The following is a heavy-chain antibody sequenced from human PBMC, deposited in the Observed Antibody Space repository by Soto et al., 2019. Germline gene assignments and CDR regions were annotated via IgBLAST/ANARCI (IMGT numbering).Heavy chain of an antibody. D-gene: IGHD3-10*01. CDR1: GGTFSSYA. Sequence: SVKVSCKASGGTFSSYAISWVRQAPGQGLEWMGGIIPIFGTANYAQKFQGRVTITADKSTSTAYMELSSLRSEDTAVYYCARDLNYYGSGSYPNWFDPWGQGTLVT. J-gene: IGHJ5*02. V-gene: IGHV1-69*06. CDR2: IIPIFGTA. CDR3: ARDLNYYGSGSYPNWFDP.